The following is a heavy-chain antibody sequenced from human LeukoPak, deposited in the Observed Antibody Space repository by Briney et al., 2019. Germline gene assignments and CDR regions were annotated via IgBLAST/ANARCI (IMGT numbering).Heavy chain of an antibody. V-gene: IGHV3-23*01. CDR3: SKWKAIVLVPAARSPIDY. D-gene: IGHD2-2*01. CDR2: ISGSGVTT. J-gene: IGHJ4*02. Sequence: GGSLRLSCAASGFTFSNYGMSWVRQAPGKGLEWVSAISGSGVTTYYADSMKGRFTISRDNSKHTLYLQMNSLRAEDTAVYYCSKWKAIVLVPAARSPIDYWGQGTLVTVSS. CDR1: GFTFSNYG.